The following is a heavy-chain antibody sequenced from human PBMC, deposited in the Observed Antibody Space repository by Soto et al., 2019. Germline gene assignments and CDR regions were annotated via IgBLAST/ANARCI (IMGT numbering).Heavy chain of an antibody. D-gene: IGHD3-3*01. J-gene: IGHJ5*02. V-gene: IGHV3-30-3*01. CDR2: LSYDGSNK. CDR1: GFTFTSYA. CDR3: ARDGGPFWSGAHEVCNWVDP. Sequence: QVQLVESGGGVVQPGRSLRLSCAASGFTFTSYAMHWVRQAPGKGLEWVAVLSYDGSNKYYADYVKGRFIISRDNYKNTMYLQMNSLRAEDTSVFYCARDGGPFWSGAHEVCNWVDPRGQGPLVTVSS.